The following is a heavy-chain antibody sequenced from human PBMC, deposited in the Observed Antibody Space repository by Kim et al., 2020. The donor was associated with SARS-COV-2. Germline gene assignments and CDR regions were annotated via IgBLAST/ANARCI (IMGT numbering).Heavy chain of an antibody. CDR1: GFTFSSYA. V-gene: IGHV3-23*03. CDR3: AKARSGPYGGADY. J-gene: IGHJ4*02. D-gene: IGHD2-15*01. CDR2: IYSGGSST. Sequence: GGSLRLSCAASGFTFSSYAMSWVRQAPGKGLEWVSVIYSGGSSTYYADSVKGRFTISRDNSKNTLYLQMNSLRAEDTAVYYCAKARSGPYGGADYWGQGTLVTVSS.